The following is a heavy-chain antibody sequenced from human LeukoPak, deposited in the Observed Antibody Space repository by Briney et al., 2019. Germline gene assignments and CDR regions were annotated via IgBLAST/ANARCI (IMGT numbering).Heavy chain of an antibody. CDR2: INPNSGGT. CDR1: GYTFTDYY. CDR3: ARGPTIEMAAISWVYFDY. D-gene: IGHD5-24*01. J-gene: IGHJ4*02. Sequence: GASVKVSCKASGYTFTDYYMHWVRQAPGQGLEWMGWINPNSGGTNYAQKFQGRVTMTRDTSISTAYMELSSLRSEDTAVYYCARGPTIEMAAISWVYFDYWGQGTRVTVSS. V-gene: IGHV1-2*02.